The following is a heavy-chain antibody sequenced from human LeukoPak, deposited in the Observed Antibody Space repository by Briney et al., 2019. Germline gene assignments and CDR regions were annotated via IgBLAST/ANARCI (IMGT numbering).Heavy chain of an antibody. CDR1: GGTFSSYA. V-gene: IGHV1-69*04. D-gene: IGHD6-19*01. CDR2: IIPILGIA. CDR3: ARGDSSGWQYYFDY. J-gene: IGHJ4*02. Sequence: SVKVSCKASGGTFSSYAISWVRQAPGQGLEWMGRIIPILGIANYAQKFQGRVTITADESTSTAYMELSSLRSEDTAVYYCARGDSSGWQYYFDYWGQGTLVTVSS.